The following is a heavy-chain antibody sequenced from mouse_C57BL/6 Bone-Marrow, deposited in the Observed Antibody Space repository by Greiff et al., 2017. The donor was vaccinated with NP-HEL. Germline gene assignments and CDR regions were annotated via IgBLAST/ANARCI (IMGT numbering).Heavy chain of an antibody. V-gene: IGHV5-9-1*02. CDR2: ISSGGDYI. CDR1: GFTFSSYA. Sequence: EVQGVESGEGLVKPGGSLKLSCAASGFTFSSYAMSWVRQTPEKRLEWVAYISSGGDYIYYADTVKGRFTISRDNARNTLYLQMSSLKSEDTAMYYCTRDPTTVAFDYWGQGTTLTVSS. J-gene: IGHJ2*01. D-gene: IGHD1-1*01. CDR3: TRDPTTVAFDY.